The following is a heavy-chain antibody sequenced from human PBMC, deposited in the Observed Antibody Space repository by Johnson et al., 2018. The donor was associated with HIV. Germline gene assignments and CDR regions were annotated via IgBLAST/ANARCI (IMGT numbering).Heavy chain of an antibody. Sequence: VQLVESGGGLVQPGRSLRLSCAASGFTFDDYAMHWVRQAPGKGLEWVSAISGSGGSTYYADSVKGRFTITRDNSKNTLYLQMNSLRAEDTAVYYCAKADYGGNPDDAFDIWGQGTMVTVSS. J-gene: IGHJ3*02. CDR2: ISGSGGST. D-gene: IGHD4-23*01. CDR1: GFTFDDYA. V-gene: IGHV3-23*04. CDR3: AKADYGGNPDDAFDI.